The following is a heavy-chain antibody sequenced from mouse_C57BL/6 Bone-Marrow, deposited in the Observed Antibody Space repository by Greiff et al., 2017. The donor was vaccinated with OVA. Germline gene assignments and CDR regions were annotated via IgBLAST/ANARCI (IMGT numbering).Heavy chain of an antibody. CDR1: GYTFTSYW. D-gene: IGHD2-3*01. Sequence: VQLQQSGTVLARPGASVKMSCKTSGYTFTSYWMHWVKQRPGQGLEWIGAIYPGSSDTSYNQKFKGKAKLTAVTSASTAYMELSSLTNEDSAVYYCFYDGYPYYAMDYWGQGTSVTVSS. V-gene: IGHV1-5*01. J-gene: IGHJ4*01. CDR2: IYPGSSDT. CDR3: FYDGYPYYAMDY.